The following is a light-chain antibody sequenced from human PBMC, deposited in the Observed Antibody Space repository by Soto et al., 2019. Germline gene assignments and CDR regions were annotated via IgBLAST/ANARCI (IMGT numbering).Light chain of an antibody. J-gene: IGKJ4*01. CDR3: QHFSNYPLT. CDR2: DAS. V-gene: IGKV1D-13*01. CDR1: QGVSNA. Sequence: AIQLTQSPSSLSASVGDRVTITCRASQGVSNALAWYQQKPGKAPRLLIYDASSLESGVPSRFSGSGSGTEYTLTISSLQPEDFAAYYCQHFSNYPLTFGGGTKVEIK.